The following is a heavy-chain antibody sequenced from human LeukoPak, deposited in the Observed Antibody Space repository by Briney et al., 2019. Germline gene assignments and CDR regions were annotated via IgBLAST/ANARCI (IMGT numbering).Heavy chain of an antibody. J-gene: IGHJ4*02. V-gene: IGHV3-74*03. CDR3: ARDKKSGESSEIDY. CDR2: INRDGSTT. D-gene: IGHD3-10*01. Sequence: GGSLRLSCAASGCTFSNYWVHWVRQAPGKGLVWVARINRDGSTTKYADSVKGRFTVSRDNAKHTLNLQMNSLRAEDTAVYYCARDKKSGESSEIDYWGQGTLVTVSS. CDR1: GCTFSNYW.